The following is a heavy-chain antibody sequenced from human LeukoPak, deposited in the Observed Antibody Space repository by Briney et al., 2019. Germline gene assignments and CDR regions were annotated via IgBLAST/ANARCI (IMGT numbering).Heavy chain of an antibody. D-gene: IGHD4-17*01. Sequence: ASVKVSCKASGYTFIDSYIHWVRQAPGQGPEWMGWINPNSGDSGFAQKFRGRVTITRDTSISTAYMELSSLRSDDTAVYYCARHLRTTFDYWGQGTLVTVSS. CDR3: ARHLRTTFDY. CDR1: GYTFIDSY. J-gene: IGHJ4*02. V-gene: IGHV1-2*02. CDR2: INPNSGDS.